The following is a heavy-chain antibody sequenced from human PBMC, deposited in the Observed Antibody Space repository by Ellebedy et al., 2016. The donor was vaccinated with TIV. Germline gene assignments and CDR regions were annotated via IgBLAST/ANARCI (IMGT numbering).Heavy chain of an antibody. Sequence: GESLKISCAASGSTFSCCAMSWLRQTPGKGLEWVSVISNSGDTTYADYVKGRFTISRDNSKDTLFLQMNSLRAEDTGVYYCAKLAGISSWYAEYWGQGTLVTVSS. CDR1: GSTFSCCA. J-gene: IGHJ4*02. CDR2: ISNSGDTT. V-gene: IGHV3-23*01. D-gene: IGHD6-13*01. CDR3: AKLAGISSWYAEY.